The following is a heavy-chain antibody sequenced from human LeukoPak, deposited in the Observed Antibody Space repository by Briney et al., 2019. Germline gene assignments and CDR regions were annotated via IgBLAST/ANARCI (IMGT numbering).Heavy chain of an antibody. CDR3: GRRGSSGYGIVDD. V-gene: IGHV5-51*01. CDR2: IHPEESEP. J-gene: IGHJ4*02. D-gene: IGHD5-12*01. CDR1: GDSFTSYW. Sequence: GESLKISCKSAGDSFTSYWIGWVRQMPGEGLDGMGIIHPEESEPLYSPSLQGQVTISDENSINHVYLRWSRLKASDTAMYYCGRRGSSGYGIVDDWGQGTLVTVSS.